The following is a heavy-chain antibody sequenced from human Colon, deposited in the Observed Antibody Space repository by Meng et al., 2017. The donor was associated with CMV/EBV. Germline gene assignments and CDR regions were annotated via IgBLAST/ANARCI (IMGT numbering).Heavy chain of an antibody. D-gene: IGHD1-20*01. J-gene: IGHJ4*02. V-gene: IGHV3-66*01. Sequence: VHLVESGGGLIQPGGSLRLSCAASGLIVSNTYMSWVRQAPGKGLEWVAAIHASGATFYADSVRGRFTISRDTYKNTFYLQLNSLRVEDSATYHCARDPGHSASITYDFWGQGILVTVSS. CDR1: GLIVSNTY. CDR3: ARDPGHSASITYDF. CDR2: IHASGAT.